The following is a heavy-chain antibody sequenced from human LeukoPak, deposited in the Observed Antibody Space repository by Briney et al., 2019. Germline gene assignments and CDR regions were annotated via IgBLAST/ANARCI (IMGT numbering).Heavy chain of an antibody. J-gene: IGHJ4*02. CDR3: ATSSLDY. CDR1: GFTFRSYA. CDR2: ISSNGGST. Sequence: PGGSLRLSCAASGFTFRSYAMYWVRQAPGKGLECVSTISSNGGSTSYANSVKGRFTISRDNSKNTLYLQMGSLGADDMAVYYCATSSLDYWGQGTLVTVSS. V-gene: IGHV3-64*01. D-gene: IGHD6-6*01.